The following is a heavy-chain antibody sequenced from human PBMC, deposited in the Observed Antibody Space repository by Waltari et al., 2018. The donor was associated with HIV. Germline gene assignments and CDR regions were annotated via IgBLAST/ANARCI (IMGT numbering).Heavy chain of an antibody. CDR1: GFTFSTYS. CDR3: ARDSNKYCSGGSCSRFDP. CDR2: SIRSSMYK. Sequence: EVQLVESGGGLVKRGGSLRLSCAASGFTFSTYSMNWVRQAPGKGLEWVSSSIRSSMYKHYADPLKGRITISRDNAKNSLYLQMNSLRAEDTAVYYCARDSNKYCSGGSCSRFDPWGQGTLVTVSS. D-gene: IGHD2-15*01. V-gene: IGHV3-21*01. J-gene: IGHJ5*02.